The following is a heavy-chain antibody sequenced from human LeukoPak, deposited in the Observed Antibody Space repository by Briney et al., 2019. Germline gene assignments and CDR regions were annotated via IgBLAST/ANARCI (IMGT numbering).Heavy chain of an antibody. Sequence: SETLSLTCTVSNDSISNRNYYWGWIRQPPGKGLEWIGSIYYSGSTYYNPSLKSRVTISVDTSKNQFSLKLTSVTAADTAVFYCARHGPVATRDVYYKSGSNYKGYYFDYWGQGTLVTVSS. J-gene: IGHJ4*02. D-gene: IGHD3-10*01. V-gene: IGHV4-39*01. CDR1: NDSISNRNYY. CDR2: IYYSGST. CDR3: ARHGPVATRDVYYKSGSNYKGYYFDY.